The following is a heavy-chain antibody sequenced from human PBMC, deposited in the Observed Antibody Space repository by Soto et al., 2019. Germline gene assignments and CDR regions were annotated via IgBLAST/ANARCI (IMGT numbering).Heavy chain of an antibody. CDR3: ARRSHIVVATT. J-gene: IGHJ4*02. D-gene: IGHD2-21*01. CDR1: GASFIDANYY. V-gene: IGHV4-39*02. CDR2: FYYDGRT. Sequence: SETLSRTCIFSGASFIDANYYWVWIRQHPGEGLEWIGSFYYDGRTYYNASLKNRVTISVDTSKNHFSLMLTSVTAADPAVYYCARRSHIVVATTWRQGTLVTVSS.